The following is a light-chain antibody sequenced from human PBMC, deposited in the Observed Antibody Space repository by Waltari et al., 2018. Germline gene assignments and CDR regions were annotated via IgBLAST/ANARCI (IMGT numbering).Light chain of an antibody. V-gene: IGKV4-1*01. CDR3: QQYYGTPLT. CDR2: WAS. CDR1: QSVLYSSNNDNY. J-gene: IGKJ1*01. Sequence: DIVMTQSPDSLAVSLGERATINCKSSQSVLYSSNNDNYLAWYQQKPGQPPKLLIFWASIRESGVPDRFSGSWSGTDFTLTINGLQAEDVAVYYCQQYYGTPLTFGQGTKVEIK.